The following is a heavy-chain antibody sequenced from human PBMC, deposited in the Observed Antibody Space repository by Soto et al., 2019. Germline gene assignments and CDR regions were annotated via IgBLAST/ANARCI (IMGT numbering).Heavy chain of an antibody. CDR2: IYSGGST. Sequence: EVQLVESGGGLVQPGGSLRLSCAASGFTVSSNYMSWVRQAPGKGLEWVSVIYSGGSTNYADSVKGRFTISRDNSKNTLYLQMTSRRAEDTAVYYCAREGVVAASDWGQGTLVTVSS. CDR1: GFTVSSNY. V-gene: IGHV3-66*01. J-gene: IGHJ4*02. CDR3: AREGVVAASD. D-gene: IGHD2-15*01.